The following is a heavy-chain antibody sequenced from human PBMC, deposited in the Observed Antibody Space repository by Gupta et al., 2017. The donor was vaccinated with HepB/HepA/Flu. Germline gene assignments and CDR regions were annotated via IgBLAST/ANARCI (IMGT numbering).Heavy chain of an antibody. V-gene: IGHV3-15*01. CDR2: IKSKTDGGTT. CDR1: EFTFNNAW. Sequence: EVQLVESGGGLVKPGGSLRLACAASEFTFNNAWMSWVRQAPGKGLEWVGRIKSKTDGGTTDYAAPVKGRFTISRDESKNTLYLQMNSLKTEDTAVYYCSTSYTSGWKGGVDYWGQGTLVTVSS. CDR3: STSYTSGWKGGVDY. D-gene: IGHD6-19*01. J-gene: IGHJ4*02.